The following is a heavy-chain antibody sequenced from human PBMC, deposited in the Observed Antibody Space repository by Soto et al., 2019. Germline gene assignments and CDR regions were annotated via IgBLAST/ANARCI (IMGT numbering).Heavy chain of an antibody. CDR3: AGDDILTGYPT. Sequence: SETLSLTCTFSGGSIISGDYYWSWIRQPPGKGLEWIGYIYYSGSTYYNPSLKSRVTISVDTSKNQFSLKLSSVTAADTAVYYCAGDDILTGYPTWGQGTLVTVSS. CDR2: IYYSGST. CDR1: GGSIISGDYY. D-gene: IGHD3-9*01. J-gene: IGHJ5*02. V-gene: IGHV4-30-4*01.